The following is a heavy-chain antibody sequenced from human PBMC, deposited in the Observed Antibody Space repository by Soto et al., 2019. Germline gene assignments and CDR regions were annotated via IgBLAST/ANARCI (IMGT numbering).Heavy chain of an antibody. V-gene: IGHV1-3*01. CDR1: GYTFTSYA. D-gene: IGHD6-13*01. CDR2: INAGNGNT. Sequence: ASVKVSCKASGYTFTSYAMHWVRQAPGQRLEWMGWINAGNGNTKYSQKFQGRVTITRDTSASTAYMELSSLRSEDTAVYYCARVDGSSWPYYYYYYGMDVWGQGTTVTVSS. J-gene: IGHJ6*02. CDR3: ARVDGSSWPYYYYYYGMDV.